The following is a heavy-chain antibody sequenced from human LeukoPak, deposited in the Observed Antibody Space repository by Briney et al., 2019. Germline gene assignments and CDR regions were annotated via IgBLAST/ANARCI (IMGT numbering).Heavy chain of an antibody. CDR1: GYTFTSYD. Sequence: ASVKVSCKASGYTFTSYDINWVRQATGQGLEWMGWMNPNSGNTGYAQKFQGRVTMTRNTSISTAYMELSSLRSEDTAVYYCARVGCSSTSCRLRGRIPRHYYYYYGMDVWGQGTTVTVSS. J-gene: IGHJ6*02. CDR3: ARVGCSSTSCRLRGRIPRHYYYYYGMDV. D-gene: IGHD2-2*01. V-gene: IGHV1-8*01. CDR2: MNPNSGNT.